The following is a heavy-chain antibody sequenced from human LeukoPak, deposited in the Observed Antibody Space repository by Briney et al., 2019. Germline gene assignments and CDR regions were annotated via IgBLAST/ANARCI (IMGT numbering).Heavy chain of an antibody. Sequence: SETLSLTCAVYGGSFSGYYWSWICQPPGKGLEWIGEINHSGSTNYNPSLKSRVTISVDTSKNQFSLKLSSVTAADTAVYYCATLGGSSSWSYDYWGQGTLVTVSS. J-gene: IGHJ4*02. V-gene: IGHV4-34*01. D-gene: IGHD6-13*01. CDR2: INHSGST. CDR1: GGSFSGYY. CDR3: ATLGGSSSWSYDY.